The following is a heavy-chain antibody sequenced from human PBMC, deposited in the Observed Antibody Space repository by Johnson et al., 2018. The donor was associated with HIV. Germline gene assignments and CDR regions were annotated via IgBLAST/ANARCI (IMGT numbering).Heavy chain of an antibody. Sequence: QVQLMESGGGVVQPGRSLRLSCAASGFTFSSYGMHWVRQAPGKGLEWVGVIWFDGSNKYYGDSVKGRFTISRDNSKNTLYLQMNSLRAEDTAVYHCAKDTRGWLRTPDAFHFWGQGTMVTVSS. CDR2: IWFDGSNK. J-gene: IGHJ3*01. V-gene: IGHV3-33*06. D-gene: IGHD5-12*01. CDR3: AKDTRGWLRTPDAFHF. CDR1: GFTFSSYG.